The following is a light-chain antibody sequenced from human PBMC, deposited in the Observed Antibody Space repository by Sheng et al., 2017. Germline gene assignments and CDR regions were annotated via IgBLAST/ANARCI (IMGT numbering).Light chain of an antibody. J-gene: IGKJ1*01. CDR2: WAS. CDR3: QNYKSAPLT. CDR1: HTVLYSNNKNY. Sequence: IVMTQSPDSLAVSLSETATINCRSSHTVLYSNNKNYLTWYQHKPGQPPKLLIYWASTRGSGVPDRFSGSGSGTDFTLTISSLQPEDVATYYCQNYKSAPLTFGQGTRVEI. V-gene: IGKV4-1*01.